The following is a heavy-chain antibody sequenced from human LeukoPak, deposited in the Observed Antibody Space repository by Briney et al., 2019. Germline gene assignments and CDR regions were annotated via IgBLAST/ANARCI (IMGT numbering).Heavy chain of an antibody. CDR3: AKETMVRARQLKYGVDV. V-gene: IGHV3-30*02. Sequence: GGSLRLSCAASGFSFDSYGMHWVRQAPGKGLEWVAGSRYDGSTEDYAGSVKGRFTIFRDTSKNTVFLEMDSLRAEDTAVYYCAKETMVRARQLKYGVDVWGQGTTVTVSS. CDR2: SRYDGSTE. J-gene: IGHJ6*02. D-gene: IGHD3-10*01. CDR1: GFSFDSYG.